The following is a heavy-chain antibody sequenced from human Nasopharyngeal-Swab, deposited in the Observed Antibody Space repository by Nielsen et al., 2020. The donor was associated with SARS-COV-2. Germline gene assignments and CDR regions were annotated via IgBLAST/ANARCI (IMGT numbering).Heavy chain of an antibody. J-gene: IGHJ6*02. V-gene: IGHV1-69*13. D-gene: IGHD3-16*01. Sequence: SVKVSCKASGYSFTSYAISWVVQAPRQGLEGMGGIIPIFGTANYAQKFQGRVTIIADESTSTAYMELSSLRSEDTEVSYCAREQHYGGWGSSPISLYYGMDVWGQGTTVTVSS. CDR2: IIPIFGTA. CDR3: AREQHYGGWGSSPISLYYGMDV. CDR1: GYSFTSYA.